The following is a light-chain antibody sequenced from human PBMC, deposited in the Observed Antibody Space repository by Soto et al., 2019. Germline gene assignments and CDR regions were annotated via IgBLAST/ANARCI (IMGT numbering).Light chain of an antibody. CDR2: GTS. V-gene: IGKV3-20*01. J-gene: IGKJ1*01. Sequence: EIVLTQSPDTLSLSPGERATLSCRASQSVSSSYLAWYQQTPGQAPRLLIYGTSNRATGIPDRFSGSGSGTDFTLTISRLEPDDFAVYYCQQYGNSRWTFGQGTKMEIK. CDR1: QSVSSSY. CDR3: QQYGNSRWT.